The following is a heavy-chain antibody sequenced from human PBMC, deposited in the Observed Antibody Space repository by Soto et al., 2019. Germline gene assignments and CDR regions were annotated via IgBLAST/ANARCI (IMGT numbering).Heavy chain of an antibody. CDR3: ARGVRGIIGGVIARPLDY. CDR2: IIPIFGTA. D-gene: IGHD3-16*02. CDR1: GGTFSSYA. J-gene: IGHJ4*02. V-gene: IGHV1-69*06. Sequence: ASVKVSCKASGGTFSSYAISWVRQAPGQGLEWMGGIIPIFGTANYAQKFQGRVTITADKSTSTAYMELSSLRSEDTAVYYCARGVRGIIGGVIARPLDYWGKGTLVTVSS.